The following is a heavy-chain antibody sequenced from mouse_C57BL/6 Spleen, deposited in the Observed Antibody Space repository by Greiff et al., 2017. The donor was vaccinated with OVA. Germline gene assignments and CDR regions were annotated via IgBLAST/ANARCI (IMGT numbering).Heavy chain of an antibody. J-gene: IGHJ2*01. Sequence: VQLQQSGPGLVKPSQSLSLTCSVTGYSITSGYYWNWIRQFPGNKLEWMGYISYDGSNNYNPSLKNRISITRDTSKNQFFLKLNSLTTEDTATYYCASSAYFDYWGQGTTLTVSS. CDR2: ISYDGSN. D-gene: IGHD3-1*01. V-gene: IGHV3-6*01. CDR3: ASSAYFDY. CDR1: GYSITSGYY.